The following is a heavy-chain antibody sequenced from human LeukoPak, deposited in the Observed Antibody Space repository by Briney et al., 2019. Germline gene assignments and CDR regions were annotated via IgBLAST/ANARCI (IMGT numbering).Heavy chain of an antibody. V-gene: IGHV1-2*02. CDR2: INSNSGAT. J-gene: IGHJ4*02. CDR3: ARVRGYSGYDY. D-gene: IGHD5-12*01. Sequence: ASVKVSCKASGYTFTGYYMHWVRQAPGQGLEWMGWINSNSGATHDAQKFQGRVTMTRDTSISTAYMELSRLRSDDTAVYYCARVRGYSGYDYWGQGTLVTVSS. CDR1: GYTFTGYY.